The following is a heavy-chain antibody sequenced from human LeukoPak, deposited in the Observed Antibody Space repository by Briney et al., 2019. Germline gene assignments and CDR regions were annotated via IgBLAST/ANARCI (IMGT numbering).Heavy chain of an antibody. CDR3: ATFWAVAGSY. J-gene: IGHJ4*02. CDR1: EYTFTDYY. Sequence: ASVKISCKASEYTFTDYYMHWVQQAPGKGLEWMGRVDPEDGETIYAEKFQGRVTITADTSTDTAYMELSSLRSEDTAVYYCATFWAVAGSYWGQGTLVTVSS. CDR2: VDPEDGET. V-gene: IGHV1-69-2*01. D-gene: IGHD6-19*01.